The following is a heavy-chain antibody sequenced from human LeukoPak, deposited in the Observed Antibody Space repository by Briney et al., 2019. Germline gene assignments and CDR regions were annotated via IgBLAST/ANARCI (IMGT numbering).Heavy chain of an antibody. J-gene: IGHJ4*02. CDR1: GGTFSSYA. Sequence: SVKVSCKASGGTFSSYAISWVRQAPGQGLEWMGGIIPIFGTANYAQKFQGRVTITADESTSTAYMELSSLRSEDTAVYYCARVPPRARGYDYVWGSYRYDYFDYWGQGTLVTVSS. D-gene: IGHD3-16*02. V-gene: IGHV1-69*13. CDR2: IIPIFGTA. CDR3: ARVPPRARGYDYVWGSYRYDYFDY.